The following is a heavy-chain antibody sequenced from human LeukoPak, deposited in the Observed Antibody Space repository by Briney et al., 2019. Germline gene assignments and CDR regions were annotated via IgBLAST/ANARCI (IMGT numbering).Heavy chain of an antibody. CDR3: AKGMLLRTDAFDI. J-gene: IGHJ3*02. CDR2: INSDGSSI. V-gene: IGHV3-74*01. Sequence: GGSLRLSCAASGFTFSSHWMHWVRQAPGKGLVWVSRINSDGSSISYADSVKGRFTISRDNAKNTLYLQMNSLRAEDTAVYYCAKGMLLRTDAFDIWGQGTMVTVSS. D-gene: IGHD2-15*01. CDR1: GFTFSSHW.